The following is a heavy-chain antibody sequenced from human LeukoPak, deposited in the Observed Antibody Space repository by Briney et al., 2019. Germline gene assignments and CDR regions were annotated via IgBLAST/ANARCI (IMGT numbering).Heavy chain of an antibody. Sequence: GGSLRLSCAASRFTFSDYYMSWIRQAPGKGVEWVSYISSSGSTIYYADSVKGRFTISRDNAKNSLYLQMNSLRAEDTAVYYCARDSGYSSSSYYYYYYMDVWGKGTTVTVSS. V-gene: IGHV3-11*04. CDR2: ISSSGSTI. CDR3: ARDSGYSSSSYYYYYYMDV. J-gene: IGHJ6*03. CDR1: RFTFSDYY. D-gene: IGHD6-13*01.